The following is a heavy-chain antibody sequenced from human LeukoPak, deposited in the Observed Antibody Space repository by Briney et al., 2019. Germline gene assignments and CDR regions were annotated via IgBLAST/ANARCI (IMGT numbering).Heavy chain of an antibody. CDR1: GYTFTGDC. D-gene: IGHD6-19*01. J-gene: IGHJ6*03. CDR3: ARLGSSQRLVQIKYYYMDV. Sequence: VASVKVCCKASGYTFTGDCMHWVRQAPGQGLKWMARISPNSGGTDYAEKVQGRVTMTRDTSISTAYMELSRLRSDDTAVYYCARLGSSQRLVQIKYYYMDVWGKGTTVTVSS. CDR2: ISPNSGGT. V-gene: IGHV1-2*06.